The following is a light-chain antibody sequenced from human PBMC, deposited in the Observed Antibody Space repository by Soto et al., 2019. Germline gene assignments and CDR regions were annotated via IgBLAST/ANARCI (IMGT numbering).Light chain of an antibody. J-gene: IGKJ1*01. CDR1: QTLVYSDGNTY. Sequence: DVVMTQSPLYLPVTLGQPASISCRSSQTLVYSDGNTYLNWFQQRPGQSPRRLIYKVSNWDSGVPHGICGGGSGINVTMIISRVEEEDVGVYYYFQDRHRPPWTFGQGTKVEIK. CDR2: KVS. V-gene: IGKV2D-30*01. CDR3: FQDRHRPPWT.